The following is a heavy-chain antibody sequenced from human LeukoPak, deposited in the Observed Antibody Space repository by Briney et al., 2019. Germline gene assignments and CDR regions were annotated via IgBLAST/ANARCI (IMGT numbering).Heavy chain of an antibody. D-gene: IGHD1-26*01. CDR2: IYYSGST. CDR1: GGSISSSSYY. J-gene: IGHJ4*02. Sequence: SETLSLTCTVSGGSISSSSYYWGWIRQPPGKGLEWIGSIYYSGSTYYNPSLKSRVTISVDTSKNQFSLKLSSVTAADTAVYYCATLILSGSYYVDYWGQGTLVTVSS. CDR3: ATLILSGSYYVDY. V-gene: IGHV4-39*07.